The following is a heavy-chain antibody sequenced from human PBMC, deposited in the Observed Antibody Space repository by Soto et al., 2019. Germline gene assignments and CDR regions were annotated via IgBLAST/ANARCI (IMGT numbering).Heavy chain of an antibody. CDR2: ISRTSDFI. V-gene: IGHV3-9*01. Sequence: EVQLVESGGGSVQPGRSLRLSCAASGFTFDDYGMHWVRQPPGKGLEWVAGISRTSDFIGYADSVKGRFTIPRDNATNSLYLTMNSLRPGDTALYDCAKDKGKDISSAAQSCGMDVWGQGTTVTVSS. CDR1: GFTFDDYG. J-gene: IGHJ6*02. CDR3: AKDKGKDISSAAQSCGMDV. D-gene: IGHD2-15*01.